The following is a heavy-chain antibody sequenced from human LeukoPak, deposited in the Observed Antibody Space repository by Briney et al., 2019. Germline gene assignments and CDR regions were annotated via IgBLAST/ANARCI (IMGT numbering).Heavy chain of an antibody. CDR2: ISGSGGST. CDR1: GFTFSSYA. Sequence: GGSLRLSCAASGFTFSSYAMSWVRQAPGKGLEWVSAISGSGGSTYYADSVKGRFTISRDNSKNTLCLQMNSLRAEDTAVYYCAKERQQLVSYGMDVWGQGTTVTVSS. V-gene: IGHV3-23*01. CDR3: AKERQQLVSYGMDV. D-gene: IGHD6-13*01. J-gene: IGHJ6*02.